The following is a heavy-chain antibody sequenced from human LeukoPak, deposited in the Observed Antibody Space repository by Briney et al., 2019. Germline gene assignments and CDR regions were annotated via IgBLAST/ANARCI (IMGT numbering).Heavy chain of an antibody. J-gene: IGHJ5*02. CDR2: ISSSGSTI. Sequence: GGSLRLSCAASGFTFSGCYMSWIRQAPGKGLEWVSYISSSGSTIYYADSVKGRFTISRDNAKNSLYLQMNSLRAEDTAVYYCARDLYSGYDSWFDPWGQGTLVTVSS. CDR3: ARDLYSGYDSWFDP. CDR1: GFTFSGCY. D-gene: IGHD5-12*01. V-gene: IGHV3-11*01.